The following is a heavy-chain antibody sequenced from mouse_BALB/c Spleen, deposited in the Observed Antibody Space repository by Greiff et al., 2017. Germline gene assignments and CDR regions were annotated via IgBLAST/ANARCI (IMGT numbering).Heavy chain of an antibody. CDR2: INPSNGGT. Sequence: VQLQQSGAELVKPGASVKLSCKASGYTFTSYYMYWVKQRPGQGLEWIGEINPSNGGTKYNEKFKGKATLTSDKSSSTAYMELSSLTSEDSAVYYCARGGYGNPYFDYWGQGTTLTVSS. D-gene: IGHD2-10*02. J-gene: IGHJ2*01. CDR1: GYTFTSYY. V-gene: IGHV1-53*01. CDR3: ARGGYGNPYFDY.